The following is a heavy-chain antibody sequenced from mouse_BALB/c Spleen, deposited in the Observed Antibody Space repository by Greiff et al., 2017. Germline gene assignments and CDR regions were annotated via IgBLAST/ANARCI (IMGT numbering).Heavy chain of an antibody. J-gene: IGHJ2*01. CDR2: IWWDDDK. CDR1: GFSLSTSGMG. Sequence: QVQLKESGPGILQPSQTLSLTCSFSGFSLSTSGMGVGWIRQPSGKGLEWLAHIWWDDDKYYNTALKSGLTISKDTSKNQVFLKIASVDTADTATYYCARKVITTFDYWGQGTTLTVSS. D-gene: IGHD1-1*01. CDR3: ARKVITTFDY. V-gene: IGHV8-8*01.